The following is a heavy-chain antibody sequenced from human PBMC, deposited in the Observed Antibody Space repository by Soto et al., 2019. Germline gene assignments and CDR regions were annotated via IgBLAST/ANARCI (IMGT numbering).Heavy chain of an antibody. D-gene: IGHD3-16*01. V-gene: IGHV3-30-3*01. J-gene: IGHJ4*02. CDR3: ALFLTAPYTVFVY. CDR1: GFTFSSYA. Sequence: PGGSLRLSCAASGFTFSSYAMHWVRQAPGKGLEWVAVISYDGSNKYYADSVKGRFTISRDNSKNTLYLQMNSLRAEDTAVYYCALFLTAPYTVFVYCGQGTLVTVSS. CDR2: ISYDGSNK.